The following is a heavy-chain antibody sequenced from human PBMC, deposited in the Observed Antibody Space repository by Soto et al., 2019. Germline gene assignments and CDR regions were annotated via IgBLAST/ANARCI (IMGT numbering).Heavy chain of an antibody. CDR1: GGSISSGGYY. V-gene: IGHV4-31*03. CDR2: IYYSGST. CDR3: ARETGSAEYYYGMDV. J-gene: IGHJ6*02. D-gene: IGHD3-10*01. Sequence: QVQLQESGPGLVKPSQTLSLTCTVSGGSISSGGYYWSWIRQHPGKGLEWIGYIYYSGSTYYNPSLKSRVTIAVDTSKNQFSLKLSSVTAADTAVYYCARETGSAEYYYGMDVWGQGTTVTVSS.